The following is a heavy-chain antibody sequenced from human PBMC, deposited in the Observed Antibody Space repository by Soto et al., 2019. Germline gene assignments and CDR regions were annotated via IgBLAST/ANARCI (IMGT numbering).Heavy chain of an antibody. Sequence: QVQLVESAGGVVQPGRSLRLSCAASGFTFSSYGMHWVRQAPGKGLEWAAVVWYDGTNKYYADSVKGRFTISRDNSKNTLDLQMSSLRAEDTAVYYCARGGYGGSYYGMDVWGQGTTVTVSS. D-gene: IGHD1-26*01. J-gene: IGHJ6*02. CDR1: GFTFSSYG. CDR3: ARGGYGGSYYGMDV. CDR2: VWYDGTNK. V-gene: IGHV3-33*01.